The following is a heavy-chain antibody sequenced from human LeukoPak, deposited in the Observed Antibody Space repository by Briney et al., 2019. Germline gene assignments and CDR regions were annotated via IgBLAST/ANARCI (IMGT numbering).Heavy chain of an antibody. Sequence: GGSLRLSCVASGFTFSSYSMNWVRQAPGKGLEWVSAISGSGGSTYYADSVKGRFTISRDNSKNTLYLQMNSLRAEDTAVYYCAKASYYDFWSPYYYYYMDVWGKGTTVTVSS. J-gene: IGHJ6*03. CDR2: ISGSGGST. V-gene: IGHV3-23*01. CDR1: GFTFSSYS. D-gene: IGHD3-3*01. CDR3: AKASYYDFWSPYYYYYMDV.